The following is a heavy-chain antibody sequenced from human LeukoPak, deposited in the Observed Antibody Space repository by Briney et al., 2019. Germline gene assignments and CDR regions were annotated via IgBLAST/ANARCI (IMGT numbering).Heavy chain of an antibody. V-gene: IGHV3-23*01. CDR1: GFTYSSYA. CDR2: ISGSGGST. D-gene: IGHD6-13*01. CDR3: AKSYSSSWSPFFDY. J-gene: IGHJ4*02. Sequence: GGSLRLSCAASGFTYSSYAMSWVRQARGKGLEWVSAISGSGGSTYYADSVKGRFTISRDNSKNTLYLQMNSLRAEDTAVYYCAKSYSSSWSPFFDYWGQGTLVTVSS.